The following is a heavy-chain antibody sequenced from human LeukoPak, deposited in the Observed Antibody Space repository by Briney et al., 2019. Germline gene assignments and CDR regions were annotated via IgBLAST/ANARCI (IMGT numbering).Heavy chain of an antibody. V-gene: IGHV4-39*01. CDR3: ARRGSGVVVPAAMEYYFDY. Sequence: SETLSLTCTVSGGSISSSSYYWGWIRPPPGKGLEWVGSIYYSGRTYYNPSLKSRVTISVDTSKNQFSLKLSSVTAADTAVYYCARRGSGVVVPAAMEYYFDYWGQGTLVTVSS. D-gene: IGHD2-2*01. CDR1: GGSISSSSYY. CDR2: IYYSGRT. J-gene: IGHJ4*02.